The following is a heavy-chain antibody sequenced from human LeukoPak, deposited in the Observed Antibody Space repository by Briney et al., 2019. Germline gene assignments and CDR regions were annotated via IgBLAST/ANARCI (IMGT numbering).Heavy chain of an antibody. Sequence: SETLSLTCTVSGDSITSFNWAWIRQPAGKGLEWMGQIRASSGTNYNPSLKSRLTMSVDTSKRQISLNLASVTAADTAVYYCARDLHNLGWVDPRGQGILVIVSS. CDR3: ARDLHNLGWVDP. V-gene: IGHV4-4*07. CDR2: IRASSGT. J-gene: IGHJ5*02. CDR1: GDSITSFN.